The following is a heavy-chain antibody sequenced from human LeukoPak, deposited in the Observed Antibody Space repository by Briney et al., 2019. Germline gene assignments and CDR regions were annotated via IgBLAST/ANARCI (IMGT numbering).Heavy chain of an antibody. Sequence: ASVTVSCTASGYTFTSYYMHWVRQAPGQGLEWMGIINLSGGSTSYAQKFQGRVTMTRDTSTSTVYMELSSLRSEDTAVYYCARWDPVGATDYWGQGTLVTVSS. V-gene: IGHV1-46*01. CDR2: INLSGGST. J-gene: IGHJ4*02. CDR3: ARWDPVGATDY. CDR1: GYTFTSYY. D-gene: IGHD1-26*01.